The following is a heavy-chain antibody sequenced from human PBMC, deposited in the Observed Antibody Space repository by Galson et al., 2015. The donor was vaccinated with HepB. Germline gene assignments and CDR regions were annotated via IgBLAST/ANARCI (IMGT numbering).Heavy chain of an antibody. Sequence: QSGAEVKKPGESLKISCKGSGYSFTSYWIGWVRQMPGKGLEWMGIIYPGDSDTRYSPSFQGQVTISADKSISTAYLQWSSLKASDTAMYYCARHPEGGRYGSGWIDYWGQGTLVTVSS. V-gene: IGHV5-51*01. J-gene: IGHJ4*02. CDR3: ARHPEGGRYGSGWIDY. D-gene: IGHD6-19*01. CDR1: GYSFTSYW. CDR2: IYPGDSDT.